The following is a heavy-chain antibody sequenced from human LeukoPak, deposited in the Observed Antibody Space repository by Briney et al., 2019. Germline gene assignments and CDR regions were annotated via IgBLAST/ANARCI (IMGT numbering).Heavy chain of an antibody. CDR1: GFTVSNAW. CDR2: IKSKTHGGTT. V-gene: IGHV3-15*01. D-gene: IGHD4-17*01. J-gene: IGHJ4*02. CDR3: TTTVTTNPFDY. Sequence: RGSLRLSCAASGFTVSNAWMSWVRQAPGKGLEWVGRIKSKTHGGTTDYAAPVRGRFTISRDDSKNTLYLQMNSLKTEDTAVYYCTTTVTTNPFDYWGQGTLVTVSS.